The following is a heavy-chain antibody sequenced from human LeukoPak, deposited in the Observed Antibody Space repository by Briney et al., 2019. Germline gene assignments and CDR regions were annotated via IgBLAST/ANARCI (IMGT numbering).Heavy chain of an antibody. D-gene: IGHD6-6*01. CDR3: ARDRSSSLNY. CDR2: IKQDGSEK. J-gene: IGHJ4*02. Sequence: PGGSLTLSCAASGFSFSSYWMSWVRQAPGKGLEWVANIKQDGSEKYYVDSVKGRFTSSRDNAKNSLYLQMNSLRAEDTAVYYGARDRSSSLNYWGEGALVTVSS. V-gene: IGHV3-7*01. CDR1: GFSFSSYW.